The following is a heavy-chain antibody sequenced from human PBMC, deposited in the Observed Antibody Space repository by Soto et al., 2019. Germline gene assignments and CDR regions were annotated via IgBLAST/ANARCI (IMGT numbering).Heavy chain of an antibody. V-gene: IGHV3-7*01. CDR3: ARPRSSYYDSSGYYY. Sequence: GGSLRLSCAASGFTFSSYWMSWVRQAPGKGLEWVANIKQDGSEKYYVDSVKGRFTISRDNAKNSLYLQMNSLRAEDTAVYYCARPRSSYYDSSGYYYWGQGTLVTVSS. J-gene: IGHJ4*02. CDR1: GFTFSSYW. CDR2: IKQDGSEK. D-gene: IGHD3-22*01.